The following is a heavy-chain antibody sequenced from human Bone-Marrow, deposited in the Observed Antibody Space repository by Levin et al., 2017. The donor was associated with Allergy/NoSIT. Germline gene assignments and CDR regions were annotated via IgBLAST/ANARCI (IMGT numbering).Heavy chain of an antibody. CDR1: GFTFSSYA. Sequence: GESLKISCGATGFTFSSYAMTWVRQTPGKGLEWVSSIVGSGGTTYYADSVKGRFTISRDNSKNTLFLQMKSLRVEDTAIYYCAKTVYEWLLPDDAFHIWGQGTEVTVSS. V-gene: IGHV3-23*01. D-gene: IGHD3-22*01. J-gene: IGHJ3*02. CDR3: AKTVYEWLLPDDAFHI. CDR2: IVGSGGTT.